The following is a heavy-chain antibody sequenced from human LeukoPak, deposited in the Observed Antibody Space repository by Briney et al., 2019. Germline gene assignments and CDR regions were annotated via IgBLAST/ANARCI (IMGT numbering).Heavy chain of an antibody. CDR1: GFTFSSYD. J-gene: IGHJ4*02. CDR2: ISAAGDT. V-gene: IGHV3-13*01. D-gene: IGHD2-21*02. CDR3: AALGDRIY. Sequence: GGSLRLSCAASGFTFSSYDMHWVRRATGKGLEWVSAISAAGDTYYLDSVKGRFTISRENAKNSLYLQMNSLRAGDTAVYYCAALGDRIYWGQGTLVTVSS.